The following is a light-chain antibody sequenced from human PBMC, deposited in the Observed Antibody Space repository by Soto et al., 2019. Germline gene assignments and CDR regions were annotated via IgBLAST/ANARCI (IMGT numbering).Light chain of an antibody. CDR1: SYKIGNNP. J-gene: IGLJ3*02. CDR3: GKWDSSLSAGV. CDR2: DNN. V-gene: IGLV1-51*01. Sequence: QSVLTQQPSLSAAPEQKVTISGSGSSYKIGNNPVCWYKQLPGTAPKLLIYDNNKRPSGIPDRFSGSRSGTSATLGITGLRTGDEGDHYCGKWDSSLSAGVFGGGTKLTVL.